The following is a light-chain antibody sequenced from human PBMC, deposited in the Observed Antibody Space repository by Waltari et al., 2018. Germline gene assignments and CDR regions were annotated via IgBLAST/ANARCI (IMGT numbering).Light chain of an antibody. V-gene: IGKV1-17*01. CDR1: PGISNY. Sequence: DIQMTQSPSSLSASVGDRVTITCRASPGISNYLNWYQQKPGKAPTRLIYDASSLQSGVPSSFSGSGAGTVFTLTISSLQPEDFATYYCVQYNSAPYSFGQGTKVEIK. CDR3: VQYNSAPYS. J-gene: IGKJ2*03. CDR2: DAS.